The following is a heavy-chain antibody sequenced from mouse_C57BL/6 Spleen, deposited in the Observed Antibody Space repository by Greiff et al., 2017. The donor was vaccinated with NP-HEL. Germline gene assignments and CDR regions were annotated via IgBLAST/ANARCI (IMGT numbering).Heavy chain of an antibody. CDR3: AKLGRDY. J-gene: IGHJ2*01. V-gene: IGHV1-50*01. D-gene: IGHD4-1*01. Sequence: VQLQQPGAELVKPGASVKLSCKASGYTFTSYWMQWVKQRPGQGLEWIGEIDPSDSYTNYNQKFKGKATLTVDTSSSTADMQLSSLTSEDSAVYYCAKLGRDYWGQGTTLTVSS. CDR2: IDPSDSYT. CDR1: GYTFTSYW.